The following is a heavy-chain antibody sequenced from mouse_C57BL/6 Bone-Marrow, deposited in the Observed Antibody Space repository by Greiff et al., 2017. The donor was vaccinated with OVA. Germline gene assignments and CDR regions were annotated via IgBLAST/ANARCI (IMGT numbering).Heavy chain of an antibody. D-gene: IGHD2-3*01. V-gene: IGHV3-6*01. J-gene: IGHJ3*01. Sequence: EVQVVESGPGLVKPSQSLSLTCSVTGYSITSGYYWNWIRQFPGNKLEWMGYISYDGSNNYNPSLKNRISITRDTSKNQFFLKLNSVTTEDTATYYCANSGYYPAWFAYWGQGTLVTVSA. CDR2: ISYDGSN. CDR3: ANSGYYPAWFAY. CDR1: GYSITSGYY.